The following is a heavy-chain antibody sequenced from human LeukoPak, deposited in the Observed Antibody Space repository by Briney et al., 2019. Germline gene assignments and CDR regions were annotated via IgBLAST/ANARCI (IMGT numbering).Heavy chain of an antibody. CDR2: IYYSGST. CDR1: GGSISSYY. Sequence: PSETLSLTCTVSGGSISSYYWSWIRQPPGKGLEWIGYIYYSGSTNYNPSLKSRVTISVDTSKNQFSLKLSSVTAADTAVYYCARSEYYYDSSGYYYAEYFQHWGQGTLVTVSS. CDR3: ARSEYYYDSSGYYYAEYFQH. J-gene: IGHJ1*01. D-gene: IGHD3-22*01. V-gene: IGHV4-59*01.